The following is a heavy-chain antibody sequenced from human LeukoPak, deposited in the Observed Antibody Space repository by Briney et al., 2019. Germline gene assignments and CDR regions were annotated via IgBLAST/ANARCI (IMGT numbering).Heavy chain of an antibody. CDR3: AREKKMIWFDGMDV. CDR1: GGSISSGSYY. CDR2: IYTSGST. V-gene: IGHV4-61*02. J-gene: IGHJ6*04. Sequence: SETLSLTCTVSGGSISSGSYYWSRIRQPAGKGLEWIGRIYTSGSTNYNPSLRSRVTISVDTSKNQFSLKLSSVTAADTAVYYWAREKKMIWFDGMDVGGKGTTVTVS. D-gene: IGHD3-16*01.